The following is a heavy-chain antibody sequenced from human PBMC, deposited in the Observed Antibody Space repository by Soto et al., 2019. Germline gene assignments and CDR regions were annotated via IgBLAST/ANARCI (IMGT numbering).Heavy chain of an antibody. J-gene: IGHJ4*02. D-gene: IGHD5-18*01. Sequence: SVKVSCKASGGTFSSYAISWVRQAPGQGLEWMGGIIPIFGTANYAQKFQGRVTITADESTSTAYMELSSLRSEDTAVYYCATTTLKTGTAMVDFDYWGQGTLVTVSS. V-gene: IGHV1-69*13. CDR1: GGTFSSYA. CDR2: IIPIFGTA. CDR3: ATTTLKTGTAMVDFDY.